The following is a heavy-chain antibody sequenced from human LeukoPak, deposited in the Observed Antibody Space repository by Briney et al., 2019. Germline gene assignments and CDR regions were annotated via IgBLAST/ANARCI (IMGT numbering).Heavy chain of an antibody. D-gene: IGHD5-18*01. CDR1: GFTFISYW. V-gene: IGHV3-74*01. J-gene: IGHJ4*02. CDR2: INGYGSST. CDR3: ARDAPGNTALDY. Sequence: GGSLRLSCAASGFTFISYWMHWVRQAPGKGLVWVSRINGYGSSTDFADSVKGRFTISRDNAKNTLYLQTNSLRAEDTAVYYCARDAPGNTALDYWGQGTLVTVSS.